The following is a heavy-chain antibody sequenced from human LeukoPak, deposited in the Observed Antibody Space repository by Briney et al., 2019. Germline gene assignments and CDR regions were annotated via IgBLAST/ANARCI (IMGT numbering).Heavy chain of an antibody. D-gene: IGHD3-16*01. V-gene: IGHV4-59*01. CDR1: GGSISSYY. CDR3: ARVWDHDAFDI. CDR2: IYYSGST. Sequence: KPSETLSLTCTVSGGSISSYYWSWIRQPPGKGLEWIGYIYYSGSTNYNPSLKSRVTISVDTSKNQFSLKLSSVTAADTAVYYCARVWDHDAFDIWGQGTIVTVSS. J-gene: IGHJ3*02.